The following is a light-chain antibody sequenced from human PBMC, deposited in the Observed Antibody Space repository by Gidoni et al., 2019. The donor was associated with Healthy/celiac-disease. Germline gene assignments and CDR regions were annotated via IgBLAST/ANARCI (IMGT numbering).Light chain of an antibody. Sequence: EIVLTQSPATLSLPPGERATLSFRASQRVSSYLAWYQQKPGHAPRLLIYDASNRATGIPARFSGSGSGTDFTLTISSLEPEDFAVYYCQQRSNWPLTFGGGTKVEIK. V-gene: IGKV3-11*01. CDR2: DAS. CDR1: QRVSSY. CDR3: QQRSNWPLT. J-gene: IGKJ4*01.